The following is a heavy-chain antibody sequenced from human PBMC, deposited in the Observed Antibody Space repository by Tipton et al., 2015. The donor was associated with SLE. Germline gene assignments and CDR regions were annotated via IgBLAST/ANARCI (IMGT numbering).Heavy chain of an antibody. CDR2: IYYSGST. D-gene: IGHD3-10*01. V-gene: IGHV4-39*01. J-gene: IGHJ4*02. Sequence: LSCTVSGGSISSSSYYWGWIRQPPGKGLEWIGSIYYSGSTYYNPSLKSRVTISVDTSKNQFSLKLSSVTAADTAVYYCARLEGYYGSGSYHYYFDYWGQGTLVTVSS. CDR3: ARLEGYYGSGSYHYYFDY. CDR1: GGSISSSSYY.